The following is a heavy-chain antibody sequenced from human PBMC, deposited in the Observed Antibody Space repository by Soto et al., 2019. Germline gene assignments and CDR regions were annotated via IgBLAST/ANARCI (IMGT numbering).Heavy chain of an antibody. D-gene: IGHD6-19*01. Sequence: QVQLVQSGAEVKKPGSSVKVSCKASGGTFSSYAISWVRQAPGQGLEWMGGIIPIFGTANYAQKFQGRVTITADKSTSTAYMELSSLRSEATAVYYCARGGKGVAGTFFRQWGQGSLVTVSS. CDR2: IIPIFGTA. J-gene: IGHJ4*02. CDR3: ARGGKGVAGTFFRQ. CDR1: GGTFSSYA. V-gene: IGHV1-69*06.